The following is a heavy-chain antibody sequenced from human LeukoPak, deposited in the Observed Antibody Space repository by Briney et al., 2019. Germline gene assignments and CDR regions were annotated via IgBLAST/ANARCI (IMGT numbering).Heavy chain of an antibody. Sequence: GGSLRLSCAASGFTFSRYAMSWVRQAPGKGLEWVSVISGSGGSTYYADSVKGRFTISRDNSKNTLYLQMNSLRAEDTAVYYCAKDYLDIVVVPAALDAFDIWGQGTMVTVSS. V-gene: IGHV3-23*01. CDR1: GFTFSRYA. J-gene: IGHJ3*02. D-gene: IGHD2-2*03. CDR2: ISGSGGST. CDR3: AKDYLDIVVVPAALDAFDI.